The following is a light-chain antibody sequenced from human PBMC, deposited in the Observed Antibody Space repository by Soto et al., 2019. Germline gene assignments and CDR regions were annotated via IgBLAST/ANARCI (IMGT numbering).Light chain of an antibody. V-gene: IGLV1-40*01. Sequence: QSVLTQPPSVSGAPGQRVTISCTGSSSNFGAGYDVHWYQQLPGTAPKLLIYGSSNRPSGFPDRFSGSKSGTSASLAITGLQAEDEADYYCQSYDSILSAVIFGGGTKLTVL. CDR3: QSYDSILSAVI. CDR2: GSS. CDR1: SSNFGAGYD. J-gene: IGLJ2*01.